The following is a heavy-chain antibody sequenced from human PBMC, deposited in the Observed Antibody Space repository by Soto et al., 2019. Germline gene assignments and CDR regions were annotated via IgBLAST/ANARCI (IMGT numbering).Heavy chain of an antibody. CDR1: GYTFSSYS. D-gene: IGHD2-2*01. V-gene: IGHV1-3*01. J-gene: IGHJ5*01. CDR2: INAGNDDT. Sequence: QVHLVQSGAEVKKPGASVKISCKASGYTFSSYSIHWVRQAPGQSLEWMGWINAGNDDTKYSKKFQGGVTISTDSSANTAYMQLSGLRSEDTAVYYCAIDSFDLYRGQFDFWGQGTMVTVSS. CDR3: AIDSFDLYRGQFDF.